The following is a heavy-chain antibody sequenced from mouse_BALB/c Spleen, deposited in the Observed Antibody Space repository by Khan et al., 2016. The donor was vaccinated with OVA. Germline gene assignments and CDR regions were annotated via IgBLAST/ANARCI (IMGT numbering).Heavy chain of an antibody. CDR3: TRLAYYYDSEGFAY. V-gene: IGHV5-6*01. CDR2: ISSCGSYT. D-gene: IGHD1-1*01. Sequence: EVELVESGGDLVKPGGSLKLSCAASGFTFSTYGMSWVRQTPDKRLEWVATISSCGSYTYYPDSVKGRFTISRDNAKNTLYLQMSSLKSEDIAMYYCTRLAYYYDSEGFAYWGQGTLVTVST. CDR1: GFTFSTYG. J-gene: IGHJ3*01.